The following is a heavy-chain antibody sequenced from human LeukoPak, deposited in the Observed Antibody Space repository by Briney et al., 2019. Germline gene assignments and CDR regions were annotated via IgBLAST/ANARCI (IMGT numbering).Heavy chain of an antibody. V-gene: IGHV4-59*08. CDR1: GGSISPFY. J-gene: IGHJ4*02. D-gene: IGHD2-2*01. CDR2: IYYTGGT. CDR3: ARQAYCSSTSCYPFDY. Sequence: SETLSLTCTVSGGSISPFYWNWIRQPPGKGLEWIGYIYYTGGTSYSPSLNSRATISVDTSKNQFSLKLSSVTAADTAVYYCARQAYCSSTSCYPFDYWGQGTLVTVSS.